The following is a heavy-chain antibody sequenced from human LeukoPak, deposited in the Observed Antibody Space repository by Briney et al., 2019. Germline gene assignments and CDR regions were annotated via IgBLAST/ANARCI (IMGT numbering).Heavy chain of an antibody. Sequence: PSETLSLTCTVSGGSISSYYWSWIRQPAGKGLEWIGRIYTSGSTNYNPSLNSRVTISLETSKNQFSLNLSSVTAADTAVYYCARDRPGGSSLDYWGQGILVTVSS. D-gene: IGHD6-13*01. J-gene: IGHJ4*02. CDR3: ARDRPGGSSLDY. V-gene: IGHV4-4*07. CDR1: GGSISSYY. CDR2: IYTSGST.